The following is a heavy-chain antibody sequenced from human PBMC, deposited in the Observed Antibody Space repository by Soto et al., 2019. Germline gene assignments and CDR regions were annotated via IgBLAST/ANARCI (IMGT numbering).Heavy chain of an antibody. CDR2: IYYSGST. V-gene: IGHV4-30-4*01. Sequence: QVQLQESGPGLVKPSQTLSLTCTVSGGSISSGDYYWSWIRQPPGKGLEWIGYIYYSGSTYYNPSLKXXXXXXXXXXXXXXXXXXXXXXXXXXXXYYCARAVVVAATPSDFDYWGQGTLVTVSS. CDR1: GGSISSGDYY. J-gene: IGHJ4*02. CDR3: ARAVVVAATPSDFDY. D-gene: IGHD2-15*01.